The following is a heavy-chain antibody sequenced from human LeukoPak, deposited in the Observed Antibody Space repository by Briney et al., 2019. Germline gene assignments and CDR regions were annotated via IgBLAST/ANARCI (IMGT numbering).Heavy chain of an antibody. V-gene: IGHV5-51*01. J-gene: IGHJ3*02. CDR2: IYPGDSHT. Sequence: GESLKISCKGSEYSFSNYWIGWVRQMPRKGLEWMGIIYPGDSHTKYSPSFQGHVTISADKSISTAYLQWSSLKASDTAMYYCATRIWPRDPGFDIWGQGTMVTVSS. CDR3: ATRIWPRDPGFDI. D-gene: IGHD2/OR15-2a*01. CDR1: EYSFSNYW.